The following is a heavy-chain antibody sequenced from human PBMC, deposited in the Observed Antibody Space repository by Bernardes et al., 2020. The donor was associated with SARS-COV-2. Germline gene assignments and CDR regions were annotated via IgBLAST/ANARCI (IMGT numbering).Heavy chain of an antibody. CDR3: ASNFESGVVTAIHPYESWWYFDL. Sequence: SETLSLTCTVSGGSISSYYWSWIRQPPGKGLEWIGYIYYSGSTNYNPSLKSRVTISVDTSKNQFSLKLSSVTAADTAVYYCASNFESGVVTAIHPYESWWYFDLWGRGTLVTVSS. CDR2: IYYSGST. CDR1: GGSISSYY. J-gene: IGHJ2*01. D-gene: IGHD2-21*02. V-gene: IGHV4-59*08.